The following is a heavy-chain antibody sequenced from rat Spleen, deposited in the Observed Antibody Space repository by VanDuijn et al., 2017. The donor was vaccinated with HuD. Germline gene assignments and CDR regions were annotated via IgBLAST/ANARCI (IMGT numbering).Heavy chain of an antibody. CDR3: TRSDYYSSYMGVMDA. V-gene: IGHV5-31*01. CDR2: ITNTGGST. D-gene: IGHD1-2*01. CDR1: GFTFNNYW. J-gene: IGHJ4*01. Sequence: EVQLVESGGGLVQPGRSLKLSCVASGFTFNNYWMTWIRQAPGKGLEWVASITNTGGSTYYPDSVKGRFTISRDNAKSTLYLQMNSMRSEDTATYYCTRSDYYSSYMGVMDAWGQGASVTVSS.